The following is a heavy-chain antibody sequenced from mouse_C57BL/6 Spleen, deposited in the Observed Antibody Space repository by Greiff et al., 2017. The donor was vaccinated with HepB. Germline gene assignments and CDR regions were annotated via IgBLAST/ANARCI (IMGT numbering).Heavy chain of an antibody. CDR1: GFSLTSYG. V-gene: IGHV2-2*01. D-gene: IGHD4-1*01. Sequence: QVQLQQSGPGLVQPSQSLSITCTVSGFSLTSYGVHWVRQSPGKGLEWLGVIWSGGITDYNAAFISRLSISKDNSKSQVFFKMNSLQADDTAIYYCASWDVGAWFAYWGQGTLVTVSA. J-gene: IGHJ3*01. CDR3: ASWDVGAWFAY. CDR2: IWSGGIT.